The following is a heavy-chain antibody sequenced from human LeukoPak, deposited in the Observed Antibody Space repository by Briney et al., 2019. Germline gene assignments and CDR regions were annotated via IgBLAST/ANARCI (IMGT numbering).Heavy chain of an antibody. V-gene: IGHV3-30*18. CDR2: ISYDGSNK. Sequence: PGRSLRLSCAASGFTFSTYGMHWVRQAPGKGLEWVAVISYDGSNKYYADSVKGRFTISRDNSKNTLYLQMNSLRAEDTAVYYCAKSLTPWIQLWLFDYWGQGTLVTVSS. CDR3: AKSLTPWIQLWLFDY. CDR1: GFTFSTYG. D-gene: IGHD5-18*01. J-gene: IGHJ4*02.